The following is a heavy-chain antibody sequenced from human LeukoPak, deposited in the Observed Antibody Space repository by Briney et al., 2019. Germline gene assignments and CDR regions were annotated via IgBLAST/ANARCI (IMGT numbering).Heavy chain of an antibody. V-gene: IGHV4-59*01. CDR2: IYYSGST. Sequence: ETLSLTCTVSGGSISSYYWSWIRQPPGKGLEWIGYIYYSGSTNYNPSLTSRGTISVETYKNKFSMKLSSVTAADTAVYYCARVGIDSGYDYGYYYYYMDVWGKGTTVTVSS. D-gene: IGHD5-12*01. CDR1: GGSISSYY. J-gene: IGHJ6*03. CDR3: ARVGIDSGYDYGYYYYYMDV.